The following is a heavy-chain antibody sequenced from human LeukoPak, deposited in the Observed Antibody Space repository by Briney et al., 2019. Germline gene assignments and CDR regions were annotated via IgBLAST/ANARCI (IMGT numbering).Heavy chain of an antibody. J-gene: IGHJ4*02. CDR1: GFTFSVFA. Sequence: PGGSLRLSCAASGFTFSVFAMHWVRQAPGKGLEWVAVTSYDGGNKYYADSVKGRFTISRDNSKNTLYLQMNSLRAEDTAVYYCARDWPNYRYSGSFSYWGQGTLVTVSS. CDR3: ARDWPNYRYSGSFSY. D-gene: IGHD1-26*01. CDR2: TSYDGGNK. V-gene: IGHV3-30-3*01.